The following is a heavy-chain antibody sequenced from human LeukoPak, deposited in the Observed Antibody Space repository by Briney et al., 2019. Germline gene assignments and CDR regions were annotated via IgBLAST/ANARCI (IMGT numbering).Heavy chain of an antibody. J-gene: IGHJ4*02. CDR1: GFTFSSYW. V-gene: IGHV3-7*01. Sequence: SGGSLRLSCAASGFTFSSYWMSWVRQAPGKGLEWVANIKQDGSEKYYVDSVKVRFTISRDNAKNSLYLQMNSLRAEDTAVYYYAREGVSRELRYWGQGTLVTVSS. CDR2: IKQDGSEK. CDR3: AREGVSRELRY. D-gene: IGHD1-26*01.